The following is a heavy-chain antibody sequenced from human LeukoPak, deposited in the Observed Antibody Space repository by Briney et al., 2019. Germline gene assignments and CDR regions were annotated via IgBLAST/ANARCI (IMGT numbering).Heavy chain of an antibody. CDR2: ISGSGGST. Sequence: PGGSLRLSCAASGFTFSSYGMSWVRQAPGKGLEWVSAISGSGGSTYYADSVKGRFTISRDNSKNTLYLQMNSLRAEDTAVYYCAKASFTVVAATPSLDYWGQGTLVTVSS. J-gene: IGHJ4*02. D-gene: IGHD2-15*01. CDR1: GFTFSSYG. CDR3: AKASFTVVAATPSLDY. V-gene: IGHV3-23*01.